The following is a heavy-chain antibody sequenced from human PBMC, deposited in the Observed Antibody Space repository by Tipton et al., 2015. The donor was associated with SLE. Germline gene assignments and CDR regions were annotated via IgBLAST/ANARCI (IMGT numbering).Heavy chain of an antibody. Sequence: QSGAEVKKPGASVKVSCKASGYTFTSYGISWVRQAPGQGLEWMGWISTYNANTNYAQKLQGRVTMTTDTSTSTAFMDLRSLRSDDTSVYYCARAPQWDPPTFDIWGQGTMVTVSS. D-gene: IGHD1-26*01. CDR1: GYTFTSYG. CDR2: ISTYNANT. CDR3: ARAPQWDPPTFDI. V-gene: IGHV1-18*01. J-gene: IGHJ3*02.